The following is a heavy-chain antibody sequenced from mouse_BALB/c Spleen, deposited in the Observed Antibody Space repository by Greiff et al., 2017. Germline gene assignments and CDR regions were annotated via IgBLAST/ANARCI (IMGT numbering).Heavy chain of an antibody. J-gene: IGHJ2*01. Sequence: VQLQQPGAELVKPGASVKMSCKASGYTFTSYWMHWVKQRPGQGLEWIGVIDPSDSYTSYNQKFKGKATLTVDTSSSTAYMQLSSLTSEDSAVYYCTRSGEYDPWDYWGQGTTLTVSS. CDR3: TRSGEYDPWDY. D-gene: IGHD2-3*01. CDR1: GYTFTSYW. CDR2: IDPSDSYT. V-gene: IGHV1S127*01.